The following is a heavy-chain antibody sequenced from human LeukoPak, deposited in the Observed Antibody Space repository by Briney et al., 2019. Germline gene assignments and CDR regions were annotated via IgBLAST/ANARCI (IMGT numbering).Heavy chain of an antibody. V-gene: IGHV4-4*07. J-gene: IGHJ6*03. D-gene: IGHD3-10*01. CDR2: IYTSGST. Sequence: SETLSLTCTVSGGSISIYYWSWIRQPAGKGLEWIGRIYTSGSTNYNPSLKSRVTMSVDTSKNQFSLKLSSVTAADTAVYYCARGRRYYGSGSYYYMDVWGKGTTVTVSS. CDR1: GGSISIYY. CDR3: ARGRRYYGSGSYYYMDV.